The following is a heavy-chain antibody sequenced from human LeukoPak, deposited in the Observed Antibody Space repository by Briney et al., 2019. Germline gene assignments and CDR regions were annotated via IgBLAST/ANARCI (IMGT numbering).Heavy chain of an antibody. J-gene: IGHJ5*02. CDR2: IYTTGGTSGST. CDR1: GGSISSGNYY. CDR3: AWGDSSGYPFDP. D-gene: IGHD3-22*01. V-gene: IGHV4-61*02. Sequence: SETQSLTCTVSGGSISSGNYYWSWIRQPAGKGLEYIGRIYTTGGTSGSTYYNPSLKSRVTISVDTSKNQFSLKLSSVTAADTAVYYCAWGDSSGYPFDPWGQGTLVTVSS.